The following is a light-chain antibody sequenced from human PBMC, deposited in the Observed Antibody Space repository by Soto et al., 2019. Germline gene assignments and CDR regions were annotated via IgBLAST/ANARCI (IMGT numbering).Light chain of an antibody. CDR1: QSVSSY. J-gene: IGKJ1*01. V-gene: IGKV3-20*01. CDR2: GAS. CDR3: QQYDSSPT. Sequence: ETVLTQSPATLSLSPGEGATLSCRASQSVSSYLAWYQQKPGQAPRLLIHGASSRAAGIPDRFSGSGSGTDFTLTISRLEPEDFAVYYCQQYDSSPTFGQGTKVDIK.